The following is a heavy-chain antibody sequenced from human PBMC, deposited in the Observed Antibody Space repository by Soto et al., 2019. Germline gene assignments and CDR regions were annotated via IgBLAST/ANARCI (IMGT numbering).Heavy chain of an antibody. CDR1: GGSITSYN. Sequence: SETLSLTCTVSGGSITSYNWNWLRQPPGKALEWIGYVYYSGIANYNPSLKSRVTISVDTSKNQFSLKLTSVTAADTAVYYCERALWGPAGHITWFDPWGQGTLVTVSS. CDR3: ERALWGPAGHITWFDP. V-gene: IGHV4-59*01. J-gene: IGHJ5*02. D-gene: IGHD2-2*01. CDR2: VYYSGIA.